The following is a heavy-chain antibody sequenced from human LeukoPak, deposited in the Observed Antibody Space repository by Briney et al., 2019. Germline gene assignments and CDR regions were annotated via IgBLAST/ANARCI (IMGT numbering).Heavy chain of an antibody. J-gene: IGHJ4*02. CDR3: AKGYYDYVWGSYYVDY. Sequence: QPGGSLRFSCAASGFTFSSYAVSWVRQAPGKGLEWVSAISGSGGSTYYADSVKGRFTISRDNSRDTLYLQMNSLRPEGSAVYYCAKGYYDYVWGSYYVDYWGQGTLVTVSS. CDR1: GFTFSSYA. D-gene: IGHD3-16*01. V-gene: IGHV3-23*01. CDR2: ISGSGGST.